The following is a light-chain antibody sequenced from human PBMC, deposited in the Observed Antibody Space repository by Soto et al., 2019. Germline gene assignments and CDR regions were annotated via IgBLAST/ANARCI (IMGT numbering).Light chain of an antibody. V-gene: IGKV3-20*01. Sequence: IVLTQSPVTLSLSPGERATLSCRASQSVGSNYLAWYRQKPGQAPRLLIYVASTRATGIPDRFSGSGSGTDFTLTISRLEPEDFAGYYCQQYGSSLGTFGPGTKVDIK. CDR1: QSVGSNY. J-gene: IGKJ3*01. CDR2: VAS. CDR3: QQYGSSLGT.